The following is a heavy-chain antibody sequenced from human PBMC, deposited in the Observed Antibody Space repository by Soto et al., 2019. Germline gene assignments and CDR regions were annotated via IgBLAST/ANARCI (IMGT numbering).Heavy chain of an antibody. D-gene: IGHD2-15*01. V-gene: IGHV4-34*01. CDR3: AAIRRARVCSGGSCYSYYYYYMDV. CDR1: GGSFSGYY. Sequence: SETLSLTCAVYGGSFSGYYWSWIRQPPGKGLEWIGEINHSGSTNYNPSLKSRVTISVDTSKNQFSLKLSSVTAADTAVYYCAAIRRARVCSGGSCYSYYYYYMDVWGKGTTVTVSS. J-gene: IGHJ6*03. CDR2: INHSGST.